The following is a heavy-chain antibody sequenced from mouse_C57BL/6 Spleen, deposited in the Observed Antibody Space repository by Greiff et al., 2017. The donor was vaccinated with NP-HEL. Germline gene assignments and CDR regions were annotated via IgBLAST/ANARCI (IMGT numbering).Heavy chain of an antibody. CDR2: IYPGDGDT. CDR3: SSYYYGSSPSYWYFDV. J-gene: IGHJ1*03. V-gene: IGHV1-82*01. Sequence: VKVVESGPELAKPGASVKISCKASGYAFSSSWMNWVKQRPGKGLEWIGRIYPGDGDTNYNGKFKGKATLTADKSSSAAYMQLSSLTSEGSAVYFGSSYYYGSSPSYWYFDVWGTGTTVTVSS. CDR1: GYAFSSSW. D-gene: IGHD1-1*01.